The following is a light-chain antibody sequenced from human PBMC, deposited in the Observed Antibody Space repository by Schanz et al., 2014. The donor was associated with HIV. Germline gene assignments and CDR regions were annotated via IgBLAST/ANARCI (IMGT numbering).Light chain of an antibody. J-gene: IGKJ2*01. V-gene: IGKV1-17*03. CDR2: AAS. CDR1: QGINNY. CDR3: EQYNSRSPFT. Sequence: DIQMTQSPSAMSASVGDRVTITCRASQGINNYLAWFQQKPGKVPQRLIYAASSLQSGVPSRFSGSGSGTEFTLTISSLQPDDLGTYYCEQYNSRSPFTFGQGTRLEIK.